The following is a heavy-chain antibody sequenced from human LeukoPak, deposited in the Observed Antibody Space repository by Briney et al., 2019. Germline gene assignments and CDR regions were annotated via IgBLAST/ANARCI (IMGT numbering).Heavy chain of an antibody. Sequence: AGGSLRLSCAASGFTFSSHWMSWVRQAPGKGLEWVANIKQDGSEKYYVDSVKGRFTISRDNAKNSLYLQMNSLRAEDTAVYYCARDNPTMVRDPYFDYWGQGTLVTVSS. CDR1: GFTFSSHW. D-gene: IGHD3-10*01. CDR3: ARDNPTMVRDPYFDY. J-gene: IGHJ4*02. CDR2: IKQDGSEK. V-gene: IGHV3-7*01.